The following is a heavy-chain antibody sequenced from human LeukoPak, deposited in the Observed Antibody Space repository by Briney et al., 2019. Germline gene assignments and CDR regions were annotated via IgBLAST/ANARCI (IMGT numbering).Heavy chain of an antibody. D-gene: IGHD6-19*01. V-gene: IGHV1-24*01. CDR1: GYSLSDLS. J-gene: IGHJ4*02. Sequence: AASVKVSCTISGYSLSDLSIHWVREAPGEGLEWMGGFDSENNKMVYSQKFQGRVTMTEDTSADTAYMEQTSLRSEDTAVYFCATDRVYRSSGRSWGFFDYWGQGTLVIVSS. CDR3: ATDRVYRSSGRSWGFFDY. CDR2: FDSENNKM.